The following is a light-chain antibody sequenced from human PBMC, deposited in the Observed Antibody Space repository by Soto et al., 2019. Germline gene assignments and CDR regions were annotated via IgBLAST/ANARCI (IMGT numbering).Light chain of an antibody. Sequence: QSVLTQPASVSGSPGQYITISCTGTSSDVGGYNYVSWYQQHPGKAPKLMIYEVSNRPSGVSNRFSGSKSGNTASLTISGLQAEGEADYYCSSYTSSSTLYVFGTGTKVTVL. J-gene: IGLJ1*01. CDR1: SSDVGGYNY. V-gene: IGLV2-14*01. CDR3: SSYTSSSTLYV. CDR2: EVS.